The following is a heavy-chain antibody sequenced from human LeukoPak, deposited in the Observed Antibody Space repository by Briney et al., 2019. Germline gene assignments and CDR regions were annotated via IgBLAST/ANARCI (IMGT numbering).Heavy chain of an antibody. CDR1: GFTFSDYY. Sequence: GGSLRLSCAASGFTFSDYYMSWIRQAPGRGLEWVSYISSSSSYTNYADSVKGRFTISRDNAKNSLYLQMNSLRAEDTAVYYCASSFRMRGVTQGSRNWFDPWGQGTLVTVSS. J-gene: IGHJ5*02. D-gene: IGHD3-10*01. CDR3: ASSFRMRGVTQGSRNWFDP. CDR2: ISSSSSYT. V-gene: IGHV3-11*06.